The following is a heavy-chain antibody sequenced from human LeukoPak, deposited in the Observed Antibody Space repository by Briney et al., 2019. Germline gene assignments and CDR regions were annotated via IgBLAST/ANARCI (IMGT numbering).Heavy chain of an antibody. CDR2: IKQDGSEK. J-gene: IGHJ4*02. CDR1: GFTFSSYW. CDR3: ARGEYYYDGGY. Sequence: GGSLRLSCAASGFTFSSYWMSWVRQAPGKGLEWVANIKQDGSEKYYVDSVKGRFTISRDNARNSLFLQMNSLRAEETAVYYCARGEYYYDGGYWGQGTLVTVSS. V-gene: IGHV3-7*04. D-gene: IGHD3-22*01.